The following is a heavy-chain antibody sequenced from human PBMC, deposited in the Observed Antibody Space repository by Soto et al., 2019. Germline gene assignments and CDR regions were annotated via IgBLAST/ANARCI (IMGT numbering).Heavy chain of an antibody. D-gene: IGHD2-21*01. CDR1: GGSISSSNW. CDR2: IYHSGST. CDR3: ARVRSGGAPIRYYYYGMDV. Sequence: SETLSLTCAVSGGSISSSNWWSWVRQPPGKGLEWIGEIYHSGSTNYNPSLKSRVTISVDKSKTQFSLKLSSVTAADTAVYYCARVRSGGAPIRYYYYGMDVWGQGTTVSSP. V-gene: IGHV4-4*02. J-gene: IGHJ6*02.